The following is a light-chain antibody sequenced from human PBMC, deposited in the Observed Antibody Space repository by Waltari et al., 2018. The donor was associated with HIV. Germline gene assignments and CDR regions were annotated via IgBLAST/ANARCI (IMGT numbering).Light chain of an antibody. V-gene: IGKV4-1*01. CDR3: QQYYSAPVT. CDR1: QSVLYSSNNNNY. J-gene: IGKJ4*01. Sequence: DIVMSQSPEYLAVSLGERATINCRSSQSVLYSSNNNNYLAWFQQKPGQPPKVLIYWASNRVSGVPDRFSGGGSGTDFTLTISSPQAEDVAVYYCQQYYSAPVTFGGGTKVEIK. CDR2: WAS.